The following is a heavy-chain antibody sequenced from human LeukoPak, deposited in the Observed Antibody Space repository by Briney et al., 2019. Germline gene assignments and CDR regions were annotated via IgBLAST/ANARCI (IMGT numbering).Heavy chain of an antibody. D-gene: IGHD5-24*01. CDR1: GFILNSNH. Sequence: GGSLRLSCTASGFILNSNHMNWVRQAPGKGLEWVSVIYTGGSTFYADSVKGRFTISRDNSKNTLYLQMNSLRTEDTAVYHCAGREMATINNWYFDLWGRGTLVTDSS. CDR2: IYTGGST. CDR3: AGREMATINNWYFDL. V-gene: IGHV3-53*01. J-gene: IGHJ2*01.